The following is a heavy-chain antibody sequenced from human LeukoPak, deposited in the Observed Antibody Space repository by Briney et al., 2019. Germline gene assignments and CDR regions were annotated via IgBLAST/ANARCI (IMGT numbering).Heavy chain of an antibody. D-gene: IGHD6-13*01. V-gene: IGHV4-39*01. CDR1: GGSISSSSYY. CDR3: ARVVTAAAVNPFDY. J-gene: IGHJ4*02. CDR2: IYYSGST. Sequence: TSETLSLTCTVSGGSISSSSYYWGWIRQPPGKGLEWIGSIYYSGSTYYNPSLKSRVTISVDTSKNQFSLKLSSVTAADTAVYYCARVVTAAAVNPFDYWGQGTLVTVSS.